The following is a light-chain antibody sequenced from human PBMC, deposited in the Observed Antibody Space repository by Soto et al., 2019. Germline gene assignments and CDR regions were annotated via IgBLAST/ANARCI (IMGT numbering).Light chain of an antibody. CDR2: GAS. CDR1: QSVSSK. Sequence: EIVMTQSPATLSVSPGERATLSCRASQSVSSKLAWYQQKPGQAPRVLIHGASTRATGIPARFSGSGSGTEFTLTISSLQSEDFAVFYCQHYNDWPPTWTFGQGTKVDIK. J-gene: IGKJ1*01. CDR3: QHYNDWPPTWT. V-gene: IGKV3-15*01.